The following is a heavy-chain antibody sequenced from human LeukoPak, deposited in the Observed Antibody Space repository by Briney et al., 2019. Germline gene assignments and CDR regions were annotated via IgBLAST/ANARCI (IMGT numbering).Heavy chain of an antibody. CDR3: ARGNMAEQWLDGGTYYLDC. J-gene: IGHJ4*02. CDR1: GLTFSNYS. D-gene: IGHD6-19*01. Sequence: GGSLRLSCTASGLTFSNYSVDWVRQAPGKGLEWVSSISYSSGYIYYADSVKGRFTISRDNARNSLFLQMNGLRAEDTAVYFCARGNMAEQWLDGGTYYLDCWGQGTLVTVSS. CDR2: ISYSSGYI. V-gene: IGHV3-21*06.